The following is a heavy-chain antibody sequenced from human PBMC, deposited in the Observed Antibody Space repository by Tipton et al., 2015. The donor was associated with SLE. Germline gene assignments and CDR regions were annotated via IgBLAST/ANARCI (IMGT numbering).Heavy chain of an antibody. J-gene: IGHJ4*02. Sequence: QSGPEVKKPGASVKVSCKASGYTFTSYYMHWVRQAPGQGLEWMGIINPSGGSTSYAQKFQGRVTMTRDTSTSTAYMELRSLRSDDTAVYYCARGIAAAGTVFDYWGQGTLVTVSS. CDR2: INPSGGST. D-gene: IGHD6-13*01. V-gene: IGHV1-46*01. CDR3: ARGIAAAGTVFDY. CDR1: GYTFTSYY.